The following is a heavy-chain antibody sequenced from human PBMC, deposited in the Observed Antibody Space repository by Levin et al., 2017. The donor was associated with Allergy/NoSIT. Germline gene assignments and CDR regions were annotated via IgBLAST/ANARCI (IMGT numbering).Heavy chain of an antibody. Sequence: GGSLRLSCAASGFTFDDYAMHWVRQAPGKGLEWVSGISWNSGSIGYADSVKGRFTISRDNAKNSLYLQMNSLRAEDTALYYCAKGHSSSSRKVDYWGQGTLVTVSS. CDR1: GFTFDDYA. V-gene: IGHV3-9*01. J-gene: IGHJ4*02. D-gene: IGHD6-6*01. CDR2: ISWNSGSI. CDR3: AKGHSSSSRKVDY.